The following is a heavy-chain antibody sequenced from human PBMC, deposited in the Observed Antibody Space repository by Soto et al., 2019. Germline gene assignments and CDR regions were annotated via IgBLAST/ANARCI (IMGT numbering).Heavy chain of an antibody. V-gene: IGHV4-59*01. J-gene: IGHJ5*02. CDR1: GGSISSYY. CDR2: IYYSGST. D-gene: IGHD4-17*01. Sequence: LSLTCTVSGGSISSYYWSWIRQPPGKGLEWIGYIYYSGSTNYNPSLKSRVTISVDTSKNQFSLKLSSVTAADTAVYYCARVHDYDNWFDPWGQGTLVTVSS. CDR3: ARVHDYDNWFDP.